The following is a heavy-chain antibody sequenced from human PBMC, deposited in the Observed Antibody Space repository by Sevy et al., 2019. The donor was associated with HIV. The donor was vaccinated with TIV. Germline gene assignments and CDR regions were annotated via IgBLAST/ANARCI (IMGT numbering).Heavy chain of an antibody. D-gene: IGHD3-16*02. Sequence: GGSLRLSCAVSEFTLSGNAMIWVRQAPGKGLEWVSGISGTAGNTYYADPVKGRFTIFRDNSKSTLYLQMNSLRAEDTAVYYCARETSLGYTRSHYYYAMDVWGQGTTVTVSS. J-gene: IGHJ6*02. V-gene: IGHV3-23*01. CDR2: ISGTAGNT. CDR1: EFTLSGNA. CDR3: ARETSLGYTRSHYYYAMDV.